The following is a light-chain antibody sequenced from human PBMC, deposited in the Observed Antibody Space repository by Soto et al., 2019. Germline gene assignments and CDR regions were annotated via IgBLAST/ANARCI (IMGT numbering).Light chain of an antibody. J-gene: IGKJ4*01. V-gene: IGKV2-28*01. Sequence: EIVLTQSPLSLPVTPGEPASISCRSSQSLLHSNGYNYVDWYLQKPGQSPQLLIYAASTLRSGVPSRFSGSGSGTDFTLTISSLQPEDVATYYCQKYNSAPLTFGGGTKVDIK. CDR1: QSLLHSNGYNY. CDR2: AAS. CDR3: QKYNSAPLT.